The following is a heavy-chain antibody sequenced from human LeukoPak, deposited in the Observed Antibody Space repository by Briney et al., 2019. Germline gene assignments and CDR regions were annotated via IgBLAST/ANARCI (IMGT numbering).Heavy chain of an antibody. CDR2: INPNSGGA. CDR1: GYTFTGYY. V-gene: IGHV1-2*02. J-gene: IGHJ4*02. D-gene: IGHD6-19*01. CDR3: AREGVAGTGSYYFDY. Sequence: ASVKVSCKASGYTFTGYYMHWVRQAPGQGLEWMGWINPNSGGANYAQKFQGRVTMTRDTSISTAYMELSRLRSDDTAVYYYAREGVAGTGSYYFDYWGQGTLVTVSS.